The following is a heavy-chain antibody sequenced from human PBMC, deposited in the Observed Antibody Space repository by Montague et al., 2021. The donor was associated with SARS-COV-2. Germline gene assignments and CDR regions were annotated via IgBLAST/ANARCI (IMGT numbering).Heavy chain of an antibody. CDR2: IRTTGHT. Sequence: TLSLTCTVSGASISTGIYYRSWIRQPAGKGLEWIGRIRTTGHTDYNSSLESRVSMSVDTSTNQFSLSLTSVTAADTAVYFCARFGSGTLEFDLWGQGTLVTVSS. CDR3: ARFGSGTLEFDL. J-gene: IGHJ4*02. CDR1: GASISTGIYY. V-gene: IGHV4-61*02. D-gene: IGHD1-26*01.